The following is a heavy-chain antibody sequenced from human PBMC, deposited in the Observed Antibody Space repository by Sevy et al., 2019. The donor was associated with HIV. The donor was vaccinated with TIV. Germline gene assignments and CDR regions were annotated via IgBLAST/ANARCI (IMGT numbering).Heavy chain of an antibody. CDR1: GYTFASYG. D-gene: IGHD1-26*01. CDR3: ARCLGGVRPWEYNWFDP. J-gene: IGHJ5*02. CDR2: VTPYNGHK. Sequence: NTPAASVKVSCKASGYTFASYGISWVRQAPGQGLEWMGWVTPYNGHKKYAQKLQGRVTMTTDTSTSTAYMELRSLRSDDTAVYDWARCLGGVRPWEYNWFDPWGQGTLVTVSS. V-gene: IGHV1-18*01.